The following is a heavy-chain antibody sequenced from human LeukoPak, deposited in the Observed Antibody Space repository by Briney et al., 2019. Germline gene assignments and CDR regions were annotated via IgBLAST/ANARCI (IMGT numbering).Heavy chain of an antibody. CDR1: GFTFSNYG. V-gene: IGHV3-30*18. CDR3: AKEFDSGGYGANFDS. Sequence: PGGSLRLSCEASGFTFSNYGMQWVRQAPGKGLEWVAVVSAHGTTKYYADSVKGRFTISRDNSRNTMYLQMNSLRAEDTAVYYCAKEFDSGGYGANFDSWGQGTLVTVSS. CDR2: VSAHGTTK. D-gene: IGHD3-10*01. J-gene: IGHJ4*02.